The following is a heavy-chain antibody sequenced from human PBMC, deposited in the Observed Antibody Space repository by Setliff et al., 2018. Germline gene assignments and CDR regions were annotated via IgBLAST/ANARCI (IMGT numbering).Heavy chain of an antibody. Sequence: SETLSLTCTVSGGSITSGSHYWSWIRQPAGKALEWIGQIYSRGSMNYNLSLKSRVTISMDTSKNQFSLQVTSLAATDTALYYCARQVVIDYYYMDVWGKGTTVTVSS. CDR3: ARQVVIDYYYMDV. CDR2: IYSRGSM. J-gene: IGHJ6*03. V-gene: IGHV4-61*09. D-gene: IGHD3-22*01. CDR1: GGSITSGSHY.